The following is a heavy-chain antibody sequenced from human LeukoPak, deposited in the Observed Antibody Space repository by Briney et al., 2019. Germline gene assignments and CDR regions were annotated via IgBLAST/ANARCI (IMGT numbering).Heavy chain of an antibody. CDR2: INHSGRT. V-gene: IGHV4-34*09. J-gene: IGHJ6*03. D-gene: IGHD3-22*01. Sequence: SETLSLTCAVYGGSFSGYYWSWIRPPPGKGLEWIGEINHSGRTYYNPSIKRRLTITVDSSKTQFSLKLSSVTAADTAVYYCARVYYDRSGYYASLGYYMDVWGKGTTVTVSS. CDR1: GGSFSGYY. CDR3: ARVYYDRSGYYASLGYYMDV.